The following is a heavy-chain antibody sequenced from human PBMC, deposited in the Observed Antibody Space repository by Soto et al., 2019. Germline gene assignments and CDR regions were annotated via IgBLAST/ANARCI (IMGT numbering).Heavy chain of an antibody. J-gene: IGHJ4*02. CDR2: ISYDGSNK. D-gene: IGHD3-16*01. V-gene: IGHV3-30*18. CDR1: GFSFSNSG. CDR3: AKDRVESGLGEIDY. Sequence: PGGSLRLSCAASGFSFSNSGMHWVRQAPGKGLEWVAIISYDGSNKYYADSVKGRFTISRDNSKNTLYLQMNGLRVEDTAVYYCAKDRVESGLGEIDYWGQGTLVTVPQ.